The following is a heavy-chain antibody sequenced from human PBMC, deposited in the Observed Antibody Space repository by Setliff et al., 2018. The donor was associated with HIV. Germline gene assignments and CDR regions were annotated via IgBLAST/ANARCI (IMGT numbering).Heavy chain of an antibody. J-gene: IGHJ6*03. CDR2: MNPNSGNT. V-gene: IGHV1-8*01. CDR1: GYTFTSYD. D-gene: IGHD3-10*01. CDR3: ASLDGSESPYIYYYYMDV. Sequence: ASVKVSCKASGYTFTSYDINWVRQATGQGLEWMGWMNPNSGNTGYAQKFQGRVTMTRNTSISTAYMELSSLRSEDTAVYYCASLDGSESPYIYYYYMDVWGKGTAVTVSS.